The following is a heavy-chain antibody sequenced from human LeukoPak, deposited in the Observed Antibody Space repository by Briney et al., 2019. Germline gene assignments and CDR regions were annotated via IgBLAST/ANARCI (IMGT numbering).Heavy chain of an antibody. Sequence: SVKVSCKASGYSFTSHYMHWVRQAPGQGLEWMGGIIPIFGTANYAQKFQGRVTITADKSTSTAYMELCSLRSEDTAVYYCARVGPAIGWFDPWGQGTLVTVSS. CDR1: GYSFTSHY. CDR2: IIPIFGTA. V-gene: IGHV1-69*06. CDR3: ARVGPAIGWFDP. J-gene: IGHJ5*02.